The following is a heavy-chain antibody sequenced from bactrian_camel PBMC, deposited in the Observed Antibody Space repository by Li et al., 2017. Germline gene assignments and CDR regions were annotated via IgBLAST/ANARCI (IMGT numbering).Heavy chain of an antibody. CDR1: GNNYRYC. J-gene: IGHJ4*01. V-gene: IGHV3S53*01. Sequence: HVQLVESGGGSVQPGGSLNLTCAVLGNNYRYCMGWFREAEGRQREGIAAIDNDGIINVADSVKGRFTISRDNAKKTVYLQMNSLKPEDTAVYYCAASVIVLQLGSRLMRSPYNHWGQGTQVTVS. D-gene: IGHD2*01. CDR2: IDNDGII. CDR3: AASVIVLQLGSRLMRSPYNH.